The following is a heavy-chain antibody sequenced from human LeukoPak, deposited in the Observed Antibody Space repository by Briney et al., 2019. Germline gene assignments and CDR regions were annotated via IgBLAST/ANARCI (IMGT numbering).Heavy chain of an antibody. J-gene: IGHJ5*02. Sequence: SQTLSLTCTVSGGSISSGDYYWSWIRQPPGKGLEWIGYIYYSGSTYYNPSHKSRVTISVDTSKNQFSLKLSSVTAADTAVYYCARKLRFLEWLPYARWFDPWGQGTLVTVSS. CDR1: GGSISSGDYY. D-gene: IGHD3-3*01. CDR2: IYYSGST. V-gene: IGHV4-30-4*08. CDR3: ARKLRFLEWLPYARWFDP.